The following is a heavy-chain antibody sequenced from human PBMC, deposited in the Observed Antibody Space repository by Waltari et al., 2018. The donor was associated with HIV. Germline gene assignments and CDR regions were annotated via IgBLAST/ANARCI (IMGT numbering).Heavy chain of an antibody. V-gene: IGHV3-53*01. J-gene: IGHJ5*02. CDR1: GFTVSGNS. D-gene: IGHD3-3*01. CDR3: AREGSGSSPWNWFDP. CDR2: IYSGGST. Sequence: EVQLVESGGGLIQPGGSLRLSCAAHGFTVSGNSMSWVGMAPGKGLEWVSFIYSGGSTYYADSVKGRFTISRDNSKNTLYLQMNSLRAEDTAVYYCAREGSGSSPWNWFDPWGQGTLVTVSS.